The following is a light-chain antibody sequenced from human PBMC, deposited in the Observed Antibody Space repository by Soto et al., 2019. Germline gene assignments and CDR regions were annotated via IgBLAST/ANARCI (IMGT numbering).Light chain of an antibody. CDR2: EVS. CDR3: SSYTSSSNLE. CDR1: SSDVGGYNY. Sequence: QSVLTQPASVSGSPGQSITISCTGTSSDVGGYNYVSWYQQHPGKAPKLMIYEVSNRPSGVSNRFSGSKSGNTASLTISGLQAEDEADYYCSSYTSSSNLEFGGGTKVTVL. V-gene: IGLV2-14*01. J-gene: IGLJ2*01.